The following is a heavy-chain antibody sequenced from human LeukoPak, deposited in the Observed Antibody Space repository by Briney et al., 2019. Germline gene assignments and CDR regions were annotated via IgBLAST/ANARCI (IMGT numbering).Heavy chain of an antibody. CDR1: GGFFSGYY. Sequence: SETLSLTYPVYGGFFSGYYWSWISHPPGKGLEWNGEIKHSESTNYNPSLKSRVTISVDTSKIQFSLKLSSVTAADTAVYYCARGQNDYVWGSYRPLDYWGQGTLVTVSS. CDR3: ARGQNDYVWGSYRPLDY. V-gene: IGHV4-34*01. J-gene: IGHJ4*02. D-gene: IGHD3-16*02. CDR2: IKHSEST.